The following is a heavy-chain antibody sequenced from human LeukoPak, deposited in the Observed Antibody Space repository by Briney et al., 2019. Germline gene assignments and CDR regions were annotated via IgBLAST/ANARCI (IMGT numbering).Heavy chain of an antibody. Sequence: SDTLSLTCAVYGGSFSPYYWSWIRQPPGKGLEWIGEINHSGSTNHNPSLKSRVTISVDTSKNQFSLRLSSVTAADTAVYHCARGGFYCGGDCYVDYWGQGTLVTVSS. J-gene: IGHJ4*02. CDR1: GGSFSPYY. CDR2: INHSGST. CDR3: ARGGFYCGGDCYVDY. V-gene: IGHV4-34*01. D-gene: IGHD2-21*02.